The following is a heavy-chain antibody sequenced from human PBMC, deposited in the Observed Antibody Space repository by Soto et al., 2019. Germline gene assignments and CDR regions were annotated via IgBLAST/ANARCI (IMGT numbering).Heavy chain of an antibody. V-gene: IGHV3-23*01. J-gene: IGHJ6*02. CDR2: IRGRGGGT. CDR3: AKASGRVPYGMHV. Sequence: EVQVLASGGGSVQPGGSLRLSCAASGFPFSMFAMNWVRQAPGTGLEWFSGIRGRGGGTYYAASVKGRFTISRDDSRIMLYLEMNTLRGEDTAVYYCAKASGRVPYGMHVWGQGTTVTVAS. CDR1: GFPFSMFA.